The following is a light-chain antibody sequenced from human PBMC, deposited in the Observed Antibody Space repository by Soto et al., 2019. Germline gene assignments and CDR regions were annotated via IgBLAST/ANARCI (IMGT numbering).Light chain of an antibody. CDR3: SSFASSIPLV. CDR2: DVT. CDR1: SSDVGGYNY. V-gene: IGLV2-14*03. J-gene: IGLJ2*01. Sequence: QSALTQPASVSGSPGQSITISCTGTSSDVGGYNYVSWYQQHPGKAPKLLIWDVTNRPSGVSNRFSGSKSGNTASLTISGLQTEDEADYYCSSFASSIPLVFGGGTKLTVL.